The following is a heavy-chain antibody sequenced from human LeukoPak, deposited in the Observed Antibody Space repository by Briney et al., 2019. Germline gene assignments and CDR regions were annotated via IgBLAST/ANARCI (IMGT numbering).Heavy chain of an antibody. Sequence: GESLKISRKGSGYSFTNSWIGWVRLMPGKGLEWMGIIYPADSDISYSPSFQGQVTISADKSINTAYLQWSSLKASDTAMYYCARQEYCSGGSCYTWFDSWGQGTLVTVSS. CDR3: ARQEYCSGGSCYTWFDS. J-gene: IGHJ5*01. V-gene: IGHV5-51*01. CDR1: GYSFTNSW. D-gene: IGHD2-15*01. CDR2: IYPADSDI.